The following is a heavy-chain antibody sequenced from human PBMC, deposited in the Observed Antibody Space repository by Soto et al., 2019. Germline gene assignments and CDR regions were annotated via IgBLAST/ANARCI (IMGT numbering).Heavy chain of an antibody. CDR1: GGSISPYY. Sequence: SETLSLTCTVSGGSISPYYWSWIRQPAGKGLEWIGRIYASGSTNYNPSLKGRVTMSVATSKNQFSLKLSSVTAADTAVYYCASSSLYGMDVWGQGTTVTVSS. V-gene: IGHV4-4*07. CDR3: ASSSLYGMDV. J-gene: IGHJ6*01. CDR2: IYASGST.